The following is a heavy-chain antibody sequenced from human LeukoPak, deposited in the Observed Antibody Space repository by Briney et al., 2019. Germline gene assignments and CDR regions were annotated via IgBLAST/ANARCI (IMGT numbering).Heavy chain of an antibody. D-gene: IGHD4-17*01. V-gene: IGHV3-21*01. CDR3: AREMNGAYDS. CDR2: ISSSSSYI. J-gene: IGHJ4*02. CDR1: RFTFRNYE. Sequence: GGSLRLSCAASRFTFRNYEMNWVRQAPGKGLEWVSSISSSSSYIYYADSVKGRFTMSRDNAKNSLYLQMHSLRADDTAVYYCAREMNGAYDSWGQGTLVTVSS.